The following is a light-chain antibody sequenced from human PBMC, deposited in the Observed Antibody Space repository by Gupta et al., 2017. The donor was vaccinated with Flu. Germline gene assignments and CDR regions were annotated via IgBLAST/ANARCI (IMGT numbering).Light chain of an antibody. Sequence: QSVLPPPASLSASPGASASPPCTLLSCIPVGSYGLYWYHQTPGHPPQYPLRYIYDSDKQRGSGVPSRFSGSKDASATAVILLIAGLQAEDDDYYYWMNWNSSAWVFGGGTKRTVL. CDR3: MNWNSSAWV. CDR2: YIYDSDK. V-gene: IGLV5-45*01. J-gene: IGLJ3*02. CDR1: SCIPVGSYG.